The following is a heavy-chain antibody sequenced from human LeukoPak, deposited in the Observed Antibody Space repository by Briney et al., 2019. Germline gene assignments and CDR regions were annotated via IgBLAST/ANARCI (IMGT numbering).Heavy chain of an antibody. CDR2: IYTTGGT. CDR1: GGSISSYY. Sequence: SETLSLTCTVSGGSISSYYWSWIRQPAGKGLEWSGRIYTTGGTVYNPSLKSRVTMSVDTSKNQFSLKLSSVTAADTAVYYCARGFYYYDTSGRGFYFDYWGQGTLVTVSS. J-gene: IGHJ4*02. D-gene: IGHD3-22*01. CDR3: ARGFYYYDTSGRGFYFDY. V-gene: IGHV4-4*07.